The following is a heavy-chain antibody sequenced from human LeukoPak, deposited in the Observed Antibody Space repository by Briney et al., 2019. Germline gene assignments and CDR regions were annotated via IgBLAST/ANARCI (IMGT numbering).Heavy chain of an antibody. V-gene: IGHV4-59*01. CDR1: GGSISSYY. J-gene: IGHJ4*02. Sequence: SETLSLTCTVSGGSISSYYWSWIRQPPGKGLEWIGYIYYSGSTNYNPSLKSRVTISVDTSKNQFSLKLSSVTAAVTAVYYCARGYSYGYDFDYWGQGTLVTVSS. D-gene: IGHD5-18*01. CDR3: ARGYSYGYDFDY. CDR2: IYYSGST.